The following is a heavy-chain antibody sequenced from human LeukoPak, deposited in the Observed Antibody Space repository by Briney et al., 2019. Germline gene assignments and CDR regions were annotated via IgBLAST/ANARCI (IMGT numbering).Heavy chain of an antibody. D-gene: IGHD3-22*01. J-gene: IGHJ4*02. Sequence: GGSLRLSCATSGFTFRNYWMSWVRQAPGKGLGWGAKIKEEGGEKKYGDSVRGGCTISRDNAENTVLLEMNSLRAEDTAFYYCTRMLLWESSGYRPPDCWGQGTLVIVSS. CDR2: IKEEGGEK. V-gene: IGHV3-7*01. CDR3: TRMLLWESSGYRPPDC. CDR1: GFTFRNYW.